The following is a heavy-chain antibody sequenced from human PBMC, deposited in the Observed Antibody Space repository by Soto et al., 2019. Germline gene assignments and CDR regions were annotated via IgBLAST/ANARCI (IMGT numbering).Heavy chain of an antibody. J-gene: IGHJ4*02. V-gene: IGHV4-39*01. CDR3: ARTRDFDY. Sequence: SETLSLTCTVSGGSISSSSYYWGWIRQPPGKGLEWIGSIYYSGSTYYNPSLKSRVTISVDTSKNQFSLKLSSVTAADTAVYYCARTRDFDYWGQVTLVTVSS. CDR2: IYYSGST. CDR1: GGSISSSSYY.